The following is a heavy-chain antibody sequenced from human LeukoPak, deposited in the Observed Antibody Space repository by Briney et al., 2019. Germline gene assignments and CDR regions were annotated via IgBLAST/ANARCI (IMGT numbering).Heavy chain of an antibody. CDR3: ARVPTYYDFWSGYYTGSWFDP. Sequence: SETLPLTCTVSGGSISSYYWSWIRQPPGKGLEWIGYIYYSGSTNYNPSLKSRVTISVDTSKNQFSLKLSSVTAADTAVYYCARVPTYYDFWSGYYTGSWFDPWGQGTLVTVSS. CDR1: GGSISSYY. V-gene: IGHV4-59*01. J-gene: IGHJ5*02. D-gene: IGHD3-3*01. CDR2: IYYSGST.